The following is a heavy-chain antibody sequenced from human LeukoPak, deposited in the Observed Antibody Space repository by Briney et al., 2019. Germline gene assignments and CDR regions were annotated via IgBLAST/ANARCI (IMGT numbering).Heavy chain of an antibody. Sequence: GGSLRLSCAASGFTVSGNYVSWVRQAPGKGLEWVSIIYSGGSTYYADSVKGRFTISRDNSKNTLYLQMNSLRAEDTAVYYCAKQLGYCSDGSCYFPYWGQGTLVTVSS. CDR2: IYSGGST. J-gene: IGHJ4*02. V-gene: IGHV3-53*01. D-gene: IGHD2-15*01. CDR3: AKQLGYCSDGSCYFPY. CDR1: GFTVSGNY.